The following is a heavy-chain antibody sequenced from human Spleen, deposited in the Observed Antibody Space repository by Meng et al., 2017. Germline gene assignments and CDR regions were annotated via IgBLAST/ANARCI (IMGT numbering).Heavy chain of an antibody. CDR2: NFWDDDK. D-gene: IGHD1-26*01. CDR3: AHRLLGGVGS. V-gene: IGHV2-5*02. J-gene: IGHJ4*02. Sequence: QIHLKQSGASPGNHIKTPRRTCTCSGFSISNSGVDVGWIRPPPGQALEWLALNFWDDDKRYTPSLKTRLTITSDTSKNQVVLTMTNMDPVDTATYYCAHRLLGGVGSWGQGTLVTVSS. CDR1: GFSISNSGVD.